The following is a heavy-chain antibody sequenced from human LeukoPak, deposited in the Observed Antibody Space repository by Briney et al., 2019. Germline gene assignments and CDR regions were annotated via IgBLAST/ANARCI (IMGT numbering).Heavy chain of an antibody. CDR1: GYNFNDYY. D-gene: IGHD5-12*01. CDR2: INPNSGGT. V-gene: IGHV1-2*02. Sequence: GASVTVSCKTSGYNFNDYYMHWVRQAPGQGLEWMGWINPNSGGTNYAQKFQGRVTMTRDTSITTAYMELSRLRSDDTAVYYCARDSNPRVATIVYYWGQGTLVTVSS. CDR3: ARDSNPRVATIVYY. J-gene: IGHJ4*02.